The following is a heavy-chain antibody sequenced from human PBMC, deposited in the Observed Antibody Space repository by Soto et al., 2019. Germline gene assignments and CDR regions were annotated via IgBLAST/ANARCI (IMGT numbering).Heavy chain of an antibody. J-gene: IGHJ4*02. CDR1: GLTFSSYT. CDR3: AKLSGYSSSWYPMSLFGY. CDR2: ISGSGGST. Sequence: PXESLSLTCAASGLTFSSYTRSWVRQAPGKGLEWVSAISGSGGSTYYADSVKGRFTISRDNSKNTLYLQMNSLRAEDTAVYYCAKLSGYSSSWYPMSLFGYWCQGTLVNVT. V-gene: IGHV3-23*01. D-gene: IGHD6-13*01.